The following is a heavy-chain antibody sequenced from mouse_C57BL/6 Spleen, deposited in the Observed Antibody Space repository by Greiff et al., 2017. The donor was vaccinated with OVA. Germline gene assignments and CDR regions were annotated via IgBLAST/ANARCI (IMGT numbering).Heavy chain of an antibody. V-gene: IGHV1-82*01. J-gene: IGHJ2*01. CDR1: GYAFSSSW. CDR2: IYPGDGGT. CDR3: ARNYYGSSHYFDD. D-gene: IGHD1-1*01. Sequence: VQLQQSGPELVKPGASVKISCKASGYAFSSSWMNWVKQRPGKGLEWIGRIYPGDGGTNYNGKFKGKATLTADKSSSTAYMQLSSLTSEDSAVYLGARNYYGSSHYFDDWGQGTTLTVSS.